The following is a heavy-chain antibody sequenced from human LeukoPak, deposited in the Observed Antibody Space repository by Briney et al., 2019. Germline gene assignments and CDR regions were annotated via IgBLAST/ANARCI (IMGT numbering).Heavy chain of an antibody. CDR2: IYSSGST. Sequence: SQTLSLTCPVSGGSISSGGYYWSWIRQHPGKGREWFGYIYSSGSTYYNPSLKSRVTISVDTSKNQFSLKLSSVTAADTAVYYCASMGGSVRGGYYYGMDVWGKGTTVTVSS. J-gene: IGHJ6*04. CDR1: GGSISSGGYY. CDR3: ASMGGSVRGGYYYGMDV. D-gene: IGHD3-10*01. V-gene: IGHV4-31*03.